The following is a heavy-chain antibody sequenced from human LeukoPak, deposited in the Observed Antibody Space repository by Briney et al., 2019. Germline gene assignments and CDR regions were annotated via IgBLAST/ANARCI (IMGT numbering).Heavy chain of an antibody. CDR2: ISSSGSTI. J-gene: IGHJ3*02. Sequence: GWSLRLSCAASGFTFSDYYMSWIRQAPGKGLEWVSYISSSGSTIYYADSVKGRFTISRDNAKNSLYLQMNSLRAEDTAVYYCARAEGYCSSTSCGHDAFDIWGQGTMVTVSS. CDR3: ARAEGYCSSTSCGHDAFDI. CDR1: GFTFSDYY. V-gene: IGHV3-11*04. D-gene: IGHD2-2*01.